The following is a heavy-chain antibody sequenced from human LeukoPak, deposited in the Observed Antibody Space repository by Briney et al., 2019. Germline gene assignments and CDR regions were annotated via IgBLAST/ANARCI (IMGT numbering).Heavy chain of an antibody. CDR1: LGTFSSYA. J-gene: IGHJ5*02. D-gene: IGHD3-10*01. CDR3: ESDAGLWLGELFSGFDH. V-gene: IGHV1-69*04. CDR2: IIPILGIA. Sequence: SVNVSFKASLGTFSSYAISWVRQAPGQGREWMGRIIPILGIANSAQEFQGRVKITADKSTSTAYMEMSRMRSEDTAVYYCESDAGLWLGELFSGFDHWGQGTLVTVSS.